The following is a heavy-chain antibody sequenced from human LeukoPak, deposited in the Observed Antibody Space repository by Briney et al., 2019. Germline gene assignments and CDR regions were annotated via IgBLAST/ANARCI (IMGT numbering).Heavy chain of an antibody. Sequence: SETLSLTCTVSGGSISSYYWSWIRQPPGKGLEWIGYIYYSGSTNYNPSLKSRVTISVDTSKNQFSLKLSSVTAADTAVYYCARGHSSGWDAFDIWGQGTMVTVSS. J-gene: IGHJ3*02. D-gene: IGHD6-19*01. CDR2: IYYSGST. CDR3: ARGHSSGWDAFDI. CDR1: GGSISSYY. V-gene: IGHV4-59*01.